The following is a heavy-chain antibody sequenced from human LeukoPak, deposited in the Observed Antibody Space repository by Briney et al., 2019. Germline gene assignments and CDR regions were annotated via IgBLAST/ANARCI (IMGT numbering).Heavy chain of an antibody. CDR1: GFTFSSYG. J-gene: IGHJ5*02. CDR3: ARDQAEYYDFWSGLNWFDP. Sequence: TGGSLRLSCAASGFTFSSYGMQWVRQAPGKGLEWVAVIWYDGSNKYYADSVKGRFTISRDNSKNTLYLQMNSLRAEDTAVYYCARDQAEYYDFWSGLNWFDPWGQGTLVTVSS. D-gene: IGHD3-3*01. CDR2: IWYDGSNK. V-gene: IGHV3-33*01.